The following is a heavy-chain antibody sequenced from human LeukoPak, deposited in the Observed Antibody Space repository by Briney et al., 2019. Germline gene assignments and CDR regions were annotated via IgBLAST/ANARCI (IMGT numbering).Heavy chain of an antibody. V-gene: IGHV3-23*01. J-gene: IGHJ3*02. Sequence: GGSLRLSCAASGFTFSSYAMTWVRQAPGQGLEWVSALSGSGAGTYYADSVKGRFTISRDNSKNTVYLQMNSLRAEDTAVYYCAKVTMIVLGDAFDIWGQGTMVTVSS. CDR1: GFTFSSYA. D-gene: IGHD3-22*01. CDR3: AKVTMIVLGDAFDI. CDR2: LSGSGAGT.